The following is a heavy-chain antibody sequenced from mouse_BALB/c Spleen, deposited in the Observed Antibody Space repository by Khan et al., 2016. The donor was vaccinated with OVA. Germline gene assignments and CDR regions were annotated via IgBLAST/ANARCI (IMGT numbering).Heavy chain of an antibody. CDR1: GFTFSNFG. D-gene: IGHD1-1*01. Sequence: EVELVESGGGLVQPGGSRKLSCAASGFTFSNFGMHWVRQAPEKGLEWVAFISSGSSTIYYADTVKGRFTISRENHKKTLFLQMTSLRSEDTAMYYCARDYYVNFDYWGQGTTLTVSS. V-gene: IGHV5-17*02. CDR3: ARDYYVNFDY. CDR2: ISSGSSTI. J-gene: IGHJ2*01.